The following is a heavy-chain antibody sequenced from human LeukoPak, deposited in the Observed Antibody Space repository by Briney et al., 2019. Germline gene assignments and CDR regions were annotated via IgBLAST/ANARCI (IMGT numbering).Heavy chain of an antibody. CDR1: GGSISSSSYY. CDR3: ARDPRYSSSAHVFDI. D-gene: IGHD6-6*01. CDR2: IYYSGST. J-gene: IGHJ3*02. V-gene: IGHV4-39*02. Sequence: SETLSLTCIVSGGSISSSSYYWGWIRQPPGKGLEWIGSIYYSGSTYYNPSLKSRVTISVDTSKNQVSLKLSSVTAADTAVYYCARDPRYSSSAHVFDIWGQGTMVTVSS.